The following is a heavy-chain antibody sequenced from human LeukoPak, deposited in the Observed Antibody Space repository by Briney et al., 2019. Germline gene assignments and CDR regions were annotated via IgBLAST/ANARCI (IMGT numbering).Heavy chain of an antibody. V-gene: IGHV3-23*01. CDR2: LNGNGDTT. J-gene: IGHJ3*02. CDR3: ARDWGYERTHAFDI. Sequence: GSLRLSCAASGFTFSSYEMNWVRQAPGKGLGWVSTLNGNGDTTHYADSVKGRFTISRDNSKNTLYLQMNSLRAEDTAVYFCARDWGYERTHAFDIWGQGTMVTVSS. D-gene: IGHD2-2*01. CDR1: GFTFSSYE.